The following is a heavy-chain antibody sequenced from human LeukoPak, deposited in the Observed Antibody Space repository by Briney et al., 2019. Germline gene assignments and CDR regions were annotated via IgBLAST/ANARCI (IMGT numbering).Heavy chain of an antibody. D-gene: IGHD1-26*01. Sequence: PSGTLSLTCSVSGGSISSFYWSWIRQPPGKGLEWIGYIYSSGSTNSNPSLKSRVTMSIDTSKNQFSLRLGSVTAADTAVYYCARHWELLEGDYYYYYMDVWGKGTTVTVSS. CDR2: IYSSGST. J-gene: IGHJ6*03. V-gene: IGHV4-59*08. CDR3: ARHWELLEGDYYYYYMDV. CDR1: GGSISSFY.